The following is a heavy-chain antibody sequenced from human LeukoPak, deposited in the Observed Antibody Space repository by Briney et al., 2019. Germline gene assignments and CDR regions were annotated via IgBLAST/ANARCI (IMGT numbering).Heavy chain of an antibody. V-gene: IGHV1-2*02. D-gene: IGHD2-2*01. Sequence: ASVKVSCKASGHTFSDYYLHWVRQAPGQGLEWMGWMNPNSGGTNYAQKFQGRITMTGDTSTAYLELSRLRSDDTAVYYCARELGSNKIGGGDAFDLWGQGTMVTVSS. CDR1: GHTFSDYY. CDR2: MNPNSGGT. J-gene: IGHJ3*01. CDR3: ARELGSNKIGGGDAFDL.